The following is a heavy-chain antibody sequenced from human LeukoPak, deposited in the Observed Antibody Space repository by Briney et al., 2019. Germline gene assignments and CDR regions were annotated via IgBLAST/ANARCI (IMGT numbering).Heavy chain of an antibody. CDR3: ARETRGYCSSTSCYSYYYMDV. CDR1: GGSISSYH. J-gene: IGHJ6*03. Sequence: SETLSLTCTVSGGSISSYHWSWIRQPAGKGLEWIGRIYTTGSTNNNPSLKSRVTMSVDTSKNQFSLKLSSVTAADTAVYYCARETRGYCSSTSCYSYYYMDVWGKGTAVTVSS. CDR2: IYTTGST. V-gene: IGHV4-4*07. D-gene: IGHD2-2*02.